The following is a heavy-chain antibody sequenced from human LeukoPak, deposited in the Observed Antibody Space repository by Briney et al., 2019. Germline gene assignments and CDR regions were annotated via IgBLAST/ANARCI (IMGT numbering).Heavy chain of an antibody. D-gene: IGHD3-3*01. CDR3: ARDNRITIFGVADPFDI. CDR1: GGSISSYY. J-gene: IGHJ3*02. Sequence: SETLSLTCTVSGGSISSYYWSWIRQPAGKGLEWIGRIYTSGSTNYNPSLESRVTMSVATSKNQFSLKLSSVTAADTAVYYCARDNRITIFGVADPFDIWGQGTMVTVSS. V-gene: IGHV4-4*07. CDR2: IYTSGST.